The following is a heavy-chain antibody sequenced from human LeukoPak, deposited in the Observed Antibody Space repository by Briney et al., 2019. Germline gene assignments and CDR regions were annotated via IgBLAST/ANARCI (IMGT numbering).Heavy chain of an antibody. Sequence: GGSLRLSCAASGFTFSSYAMHWVRQAPGKGLEWVAVISYDGSNKYYADSVKGRFTISRDNSKNTLYLQMNSLRAEGTAVYYCASATGGSGSYPDRLYYYYGMDVWGKGTTVTVSS. CDR2: ISYDGSNK. CDR3: ASATGGSGSYPDRLYYYYGMDV. V-gene: IGHV3-30*04. J-gene: IGHJ6*04. D-gene: IGHD3-10*01. CDR1: GFTFSSYA.